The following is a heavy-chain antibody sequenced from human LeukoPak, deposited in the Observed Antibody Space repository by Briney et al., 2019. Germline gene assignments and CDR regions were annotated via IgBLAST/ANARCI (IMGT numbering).Heavy chain of an antibody. CDR3: AKDRMVRGVIILGSSYFDY. Sequence: GGSLRLSCAASGFTVSSNYMNWVRQAPGKGLEWVSVIYSGGSTYYADSVKGRFTIPRDNSKNTLYLQMNSLRVEDTAVYYCAKDRMVRGVIILGSSYFDYWGQGTLVTVSS. CDR1: GFTVSSNY. V-gene: IGHV3-66*01. J-gene: IGHJ4*02. D-gene: IGHD3-10*01. CDR2: IYSGGST.